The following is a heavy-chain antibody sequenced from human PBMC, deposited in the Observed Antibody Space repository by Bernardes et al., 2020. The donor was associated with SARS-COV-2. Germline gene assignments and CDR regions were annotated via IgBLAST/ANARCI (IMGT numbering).Heavy chain of an antibody. CDR3: ARETCGAYDYPSCYGMDV. CDR1: GGSPSSTGSY. CDR2: IYYSGNT. D-gene: IGHD5-12*01. V-gene: IGHV4-31*03. J-gene: IGHJ6*02. Sequence: SETLSLTCTVSGGSPSSTGSYWSWVRQHPGKGLEWIGYIYYSGNTYYNPSLKSRVSISVDTSKNQFYLNLRSVTAADTAVYYCARETCGAYDYPSCYGMDVWGHGTTVTVSS.